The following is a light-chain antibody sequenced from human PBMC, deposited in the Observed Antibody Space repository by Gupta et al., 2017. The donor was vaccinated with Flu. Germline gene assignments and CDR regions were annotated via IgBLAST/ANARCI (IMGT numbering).Light chain of an antibody. CDR2: SYN. CDR3: AALDDSLNGPV. V-gene: IGLV1-44*01. CDR1: SSNIGSNS. J-gene: IGLJ2*01. Sequence: QSVLTQPPSASGTPGQRVTISCSGSSSNIGSNSVNWYQQLPRTAPRLLIYSYNRRPSGVPDRFSGSKSGTSASLAISGLQSEDEADYYCAALDDSLNGPVFGGGTKVTVL.